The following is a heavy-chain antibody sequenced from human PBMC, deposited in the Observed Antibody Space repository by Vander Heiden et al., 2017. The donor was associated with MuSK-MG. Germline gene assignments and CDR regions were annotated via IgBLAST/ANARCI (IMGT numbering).Heavy chain of an antibody. Sequence: EVQLLESGGGLVQPGGSLSLSCVASGFTFINYPMSWVRQAPGKGLGWVAGISANTGSTYYTDSVKGRFTISRDNSKNTLYLKLNSLRAEDTALDYCAKAYSSNYYRDAFDFWGQGTMVTVSS. V-gene: IGHV3-23*01. J-gene: IGHJ3*01. CDR1: GFTFINYP. CDR3: AKAYSSNYYRDAFDF. D-gene: IGHD6-13*01. CDR2: ISANTGST.